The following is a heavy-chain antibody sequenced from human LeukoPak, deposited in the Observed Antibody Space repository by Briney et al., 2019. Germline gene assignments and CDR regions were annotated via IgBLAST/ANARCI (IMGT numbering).Heavy chain of an antibody. V-gene: IGHV3-23*01. D-gene: IGHD3-3*01. J-gene: IGHJ4*02. CDR2: ISGSGGTT. CDR1: GFTFSTYA. CDR3: AKILMYYNFWSCYSH. Sequence: HPGGSLRLSCAASGFTFSTYAMNWVRQAPGKGLEWVSAISGSGGTTYYADSVKGRFTISRDNSKNTLYLQMNSLRAEDTAVYYCAKILMYYNFWSCYSHWGQGTLVTVSS.